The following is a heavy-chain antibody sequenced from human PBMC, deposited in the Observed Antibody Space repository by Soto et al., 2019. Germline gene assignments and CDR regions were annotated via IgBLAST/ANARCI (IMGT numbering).Heavy chain of an antibody. D-gene: IGHD3-22*01. V-gene: IGHV1-18*01. CDR2: ISAYNGNT. CDR1: GYTFTSYG. J-gene: IGHJ4*02. Sequence: ASVKVSCKASGYTFTSYGISWVRQAPGQGLEWMGWISAYNGNTNYAQKLQGRVTMTTDTSTSTAYMELRSLRSDDTAVYYCARGEVYDSSGYYSDYWGQGTLVTVSS. CDR3: ARGEVYDSSGYYSDY.